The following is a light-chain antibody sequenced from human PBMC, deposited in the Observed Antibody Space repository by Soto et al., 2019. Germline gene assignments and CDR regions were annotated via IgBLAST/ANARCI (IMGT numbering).Light chain of an antibody. CDR1: QSISSY. J-gene: IGKJ1*01. CDR2: DAS. CDR3: QQYNRYFKS. Sequence: DINMTLSPYSLSACLRNGVALTCMASQSISSYLHWYQQKPGKAPKLLIYDASSLQSGVPSRFSGSGSDTEFTLTISSLQPDDFATYYCQQYNRYFKSFGQGTKVDIK. V-gene: IGKV1-39*01.